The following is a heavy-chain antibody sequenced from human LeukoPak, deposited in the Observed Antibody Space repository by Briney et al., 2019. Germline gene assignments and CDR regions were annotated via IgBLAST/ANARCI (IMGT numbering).Heavy chain of an antibody. J-gene: IGHJ1*01. V-gene: IGHV3-13*01. CDR3: AKDPPLRQGGYYFLRGYFQH. Sequence: GGSLRLSCAASGFTFSNYDMHWVRQATGKGLEWVSAIGTVDDTYYPGSLKGRFTISRDNSKNTLYLQMNSLRAEDTAVYYCAKDPPLRQGGYYFLRGYFQHWGQGTLVTVSS. CDR2: IGTVDDT. D-gene: IGHD3-22*01. CDR1: GFTFSNYD.